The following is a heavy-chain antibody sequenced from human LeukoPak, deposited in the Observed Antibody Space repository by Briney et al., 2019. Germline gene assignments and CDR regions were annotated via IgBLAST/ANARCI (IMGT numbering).Heavy chain of an antibody. D-gene: IGHD6-19*01. Sequence: GESLKISCKGSGYSFTSYWIGWVRQMPGKGLEWMGIIYPGDSDTRYSPSFQGHISMSADKSISTAYLQWSSLKASDSAIYYCARQGSGGWYRYWGQGTLVTVSS. J-gene: IGHJ4*02. CDR2: IYPGDSDT. V-gene: IGHV5-51*01. CDR3: ARQGSGGWYRY. CDR1: GYSFTSYW.